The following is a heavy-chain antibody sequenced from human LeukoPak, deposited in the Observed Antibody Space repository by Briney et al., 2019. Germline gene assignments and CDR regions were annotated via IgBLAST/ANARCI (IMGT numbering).Heavy chain of an antibody. Sequence: SETLSLTCTVSGVSVSSGNYYWSWIRQPPGKGLEWIGFMSNSGHTDSTGSLKSRVTISVDTSKSQFSLRLNSVTAADTAVYYCARVSAAGTGPDYWGQGTLVTVSS. V-gene: IGHV4-61*01. J-gene: IGHJ4*02. CDR2: MSNSGHT. CDR1: GVSVSSGNYY. D-gene: IGHD6-13*01. CDR3: ARVSAAGTGPDY.